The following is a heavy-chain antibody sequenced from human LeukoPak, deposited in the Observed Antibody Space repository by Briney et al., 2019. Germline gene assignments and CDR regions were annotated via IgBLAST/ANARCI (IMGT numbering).Heavy chain of an antibody. Sequence: GGSLRLSCAASGFTFSNAWMSWVRQAPGKGLEWVGRIKSKTDGGTTDYAAPVKGRFTISRDDSKNTLYLQMNSLNTEDTAVYYCTTRTAYYDFWSGYYFDYWGQGTLVTVSS. CDR1: GFTFSNAW. V-gene: IGHV3-15*01. J-gene: IGHJ4*02. D-gene: IGHD3-3*01. CDR3: TTRTAYYDFWSGYYFDY. CDR2: IKSKTDGGTT.